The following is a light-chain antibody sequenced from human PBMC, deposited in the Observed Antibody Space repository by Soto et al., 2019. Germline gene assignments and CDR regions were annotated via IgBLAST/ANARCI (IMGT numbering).Light chain of an antibody. Sequence: DIVMTQSPLSLSVTPGEPASISCRSSQSLLHTSGDNYLGWYLQRPGQSPQLLIYVGSKRASGVSDRFSGSGSGTRFTLRISRVEAEDVGFYYCMQAQQIPRTFGQGTKVEIK. J-gene: IGKJ1*01. CDR3: MQAQQIPRT. CDR2: VGS. CDR1: QSLLHTSGDNY. V-gene: IGKV2-28*01.